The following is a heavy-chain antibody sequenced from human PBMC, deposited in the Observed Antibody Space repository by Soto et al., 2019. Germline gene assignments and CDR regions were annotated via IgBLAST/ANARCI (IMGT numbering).Heavy chain of an antibody. CDR2: INPDGSVA. CDR3: AGWGGHDYNY. CDR1: GFTFSTYW. J-gene: IGHJ4*02. V-gene: IGHV3-7*03. Sequence: GGSLRLSCVGSGFTFSTYWMNWVRQAPGMGLEWVANINPDGSVAMYVDSVKGRFTTSRDNAKNSLYLQMNSLRADDTAVYFCAGWGGHDYNYWGQGILVTVSS. D-gene: IGHD3-16*01.